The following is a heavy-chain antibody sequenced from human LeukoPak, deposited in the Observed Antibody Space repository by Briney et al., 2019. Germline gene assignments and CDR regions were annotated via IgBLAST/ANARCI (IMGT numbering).Heavy chain of an antibody. CDR3: AKNRFRQYYYGSGSYYNVDYFDY. Sequence: PGGSLRLXCAASGFTFSSYAMRWVRQAPGKGLELVSAISGSGGSTYYADSVKGRFTISRDNSKNTLYLQMNSLRAEDTAVYYCAKNRFRQYYYGSGSYYNVDYFDYWGQGTLVTVS. CDR1: GFTFSSYA. D-gene: IGHD3-10*01. CDR2: ISGSGGST. V-gene: IGHV3-23*01. J-gene: IGHJ4*02.